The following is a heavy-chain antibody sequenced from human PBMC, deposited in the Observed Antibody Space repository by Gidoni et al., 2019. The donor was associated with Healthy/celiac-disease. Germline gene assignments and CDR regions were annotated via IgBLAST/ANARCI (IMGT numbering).Heavy chain of an antibody. D-gene: IGHD2-2*01. Sequence: EVQLVETGGGLIQTGGSLRLSCAASGFTVSSNYMSWVRQAPGKGLEWVSVIYSGGSTYYADSVKGRFTISRDNSKNTLYLQMNSLRAEDTAVYYCARDTIVVVPAATPYYYYYGMDVWGQGTTVTVSS. V-gene: IGHV3-53*02. CDR2: IYSGGST. CDR1: GFTVSSNY. CDR3: ARDTIVVVPAATPYYYYYGMDV. J-gene: IGHJ6*02.